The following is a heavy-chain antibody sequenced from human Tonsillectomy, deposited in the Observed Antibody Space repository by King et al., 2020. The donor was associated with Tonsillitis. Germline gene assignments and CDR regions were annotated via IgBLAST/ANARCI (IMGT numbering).Heavy chain of an antibody. V-gene: IGHV3-30*18. D-gene: IGHD1-14*01. Sequence: VQLVESGGGVVQPGRSLRLSCAASGFTFSRYGMHWLRQAPGKGLVWGSVLSYDGVMKNYEDSVKGRFTISRDDSKNTLYLQLNSLTPEDAAGYYCAKDSTDAVTPRQDKNFASWGQGTLVTVSS. CDR1: GFTFSRYG. CDR2: LSYDGVMK. CDR3: AKDSTDAVTPRQDKNFAS. J-gene: IGHJ4*02.